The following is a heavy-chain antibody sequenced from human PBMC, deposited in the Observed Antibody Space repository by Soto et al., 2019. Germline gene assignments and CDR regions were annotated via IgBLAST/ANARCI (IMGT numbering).Heavy chain of an antibody. CDR3: VASNRGSSH. D-gene: IGHD3-10*01. CDR2: IYYSAST. V-gene: IGHV4-39*01. J-gene: IGHJ4*02. CDR1: GGSISSSSYY. Sequence: QLQLQESGPGLAKPSETLSLTCTVSGGSISSSSYYWGWIRQPPGKGLEWIGSIYYSASTYYNPSLKSRITISVDTSKTQFSLKLSSVTAADTAVYYCVASNRGSSHWGQGTLAIVSS.